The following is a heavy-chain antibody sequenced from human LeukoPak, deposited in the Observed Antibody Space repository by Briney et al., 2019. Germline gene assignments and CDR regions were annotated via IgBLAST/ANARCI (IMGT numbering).Heavy chain of an antibody. CDR2: IYYSGST. CDR1: GGSISGGGYY. V-gene: IGHV4-31*03. Sequence: PSQTLSLTCTVSGGSISGGGYYWSWIRQHPGKGLEWIGYIYYSGSTYYNPSLKSRVTISVDTSKNQFSLKLSSVTAADTAVYYSARGSGFVGATHLDYWGQGTLVTVSS. D-gene: IGHD1-26*01. J-gene: IGHJ4*02. CDR3: ARGSGFVGATHLDY.